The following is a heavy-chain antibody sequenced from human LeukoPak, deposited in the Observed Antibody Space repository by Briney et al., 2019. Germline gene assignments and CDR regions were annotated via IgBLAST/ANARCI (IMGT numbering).Heavy chain of an antibody. Sequence: SETLSLTCTVSGGSISSYYWSWIRQPPGKGLEGSGYIYYSGSTNYNPSLKSRVTISVDTSKNQFSLKLSSVTAADTAVYYCARDRYCSGGSCYSAFHAFDIWGQGTMVTVSS. V-gene: IGHV4-59*01. D-gene: IGHD2-15*01. CDR1: GGSISSYY. CDR2: IYYSGST. CDR3: ARDRYCSGGSCYSAFHAFDI. J-gene: IGHJ3*02.